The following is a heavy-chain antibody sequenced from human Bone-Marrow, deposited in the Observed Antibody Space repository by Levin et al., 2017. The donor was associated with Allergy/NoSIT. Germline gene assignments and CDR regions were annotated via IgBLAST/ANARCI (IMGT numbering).Heavy chain of an antibody. D-gene: IGHD6-19*01. Sequence: GGSLRLSCAASGFTFSRYGMSWVRQAPGKRLEWVSALSGSGGSTYYADSVKGRFTVSRDNSKNTLFLQMNSLRVEDTAVYYCAKDRGWYGDAFDTWGQGTMVTVSS. V-gene: IGHV3-23*01. CDR2: LSGSGGST. J-gene: IGHJ3*02. CDR3: AKDRGWYGDAFDT. CDR1: GFTFSRYG.